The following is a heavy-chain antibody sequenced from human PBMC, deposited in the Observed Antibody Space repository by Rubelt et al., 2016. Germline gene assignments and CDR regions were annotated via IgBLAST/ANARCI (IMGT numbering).Heavy chain of an antibody. V-gene: IGHV4-34*01. CDR2: INHSGST. CDR1: GGSFSGYY. Sequence: QVQLQQWGAGLLKPSETLSLTCAVYGGSFSGYYWSWIRQPPGKGLEWIGEINHSGSTNYNPSLKSRVTMSVDTSKNQSSLKLSAVPAAYTAVYYCAGGSSEWLMDAFDIWGQGTMVTVSS. J-gene: IGHJ3*02. CDR3: AGGSSEWLMDAFDI. D-gene: IGHD6-19*01.